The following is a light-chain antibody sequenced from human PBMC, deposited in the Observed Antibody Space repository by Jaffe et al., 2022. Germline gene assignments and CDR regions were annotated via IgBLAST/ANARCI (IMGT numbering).Light chain of an antibody. CDR2: AAS. CDR3: QQSYSTPRT. Sequence: DIQMTQSPSSLSASVGDRVTITCRASQTISSYLNWYQQKPGRAPALLIYAASSLHSGVPSRFSGSGSGTDFTLTISSLQPEDFATYYCQQSYSTPRTFGQGTKVEIK. J-gene: IGKJ1*01. V-gene: IGKV1-39*01. CDR1: QTISSY.